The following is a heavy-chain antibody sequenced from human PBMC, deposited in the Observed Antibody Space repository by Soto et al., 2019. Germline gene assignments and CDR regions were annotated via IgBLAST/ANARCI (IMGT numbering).Heavy chain of an antibody. V-gene: IGHV4-59*01. Sequence: QVQLQESGPGLVKPSETLSLTCTVSGGSISSYYWSWIRQPPGKGLEWIGYIYYSGSTNYNPSLKSRVTISVATSKNQSSLKLSSVTAADTAVYYCARGGGGWAWYFDYWGQGTLVTVSS. CDR3: ARGGGGWAWYFDY. CDR1: GGSISSYY. CDR2: IYYSGST. D-gene: IGHD6-19*01. J-gene: IGHJ4*02.